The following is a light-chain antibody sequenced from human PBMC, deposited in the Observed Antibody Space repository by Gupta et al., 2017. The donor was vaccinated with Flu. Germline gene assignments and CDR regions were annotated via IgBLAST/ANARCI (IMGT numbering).Light chain of an antibody. CDR2: GAS. CDR3: QKDDTTPVT. Sequence: EIVLTQSPGTLSLSPGERATLSCRASQSFSSNYLAWYQQRPGQAPSLLIYGASSRATGIPDRFSGSGSGTDFTLTISRLEPEDFAVYYCQKDDTTPVTFGQGTXLEIK. CDR1: QSFSSNY. V-gene: IGKV3-20*01. J-gene: IGKJ2*01.